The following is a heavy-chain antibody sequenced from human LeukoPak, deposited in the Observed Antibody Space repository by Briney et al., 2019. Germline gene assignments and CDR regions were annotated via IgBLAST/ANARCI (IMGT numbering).Heavy chain of an antibody. J-gene: IGHJ4*02. V-gene: IGHV3-30*03. Sequence: GGSLRLSCAASGFTFSSYGMHWVRQAPGKGLEWVAVISYDGSNKYYADSVKGRFTISRDNSKNTLYLQMNSLRAEDTAVYYCARECRYSSSSDYWGQGTLVTVSS. D-gene: IGHD6-6*01. CDR1: GFTFSSYG. CDR2: ISYDGSNK. CDR3: ARECRYSSSSDY.